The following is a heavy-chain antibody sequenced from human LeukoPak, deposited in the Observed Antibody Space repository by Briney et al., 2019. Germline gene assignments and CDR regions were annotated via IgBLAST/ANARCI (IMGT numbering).Heavy chain of an antibody. CDR1: GGSINSYY. D-gene: IGHD1-26*01. J-gene: IGHJ4*02. CDR2: INHSGST. CDR3: ARGLGATKYYFDY. V-gene: IGHV4-34*01. Sequence: PSETLSLTCTVSGGSINSYYWSWIRQPPGKGLEWIGEINHSGSTNYNPSLKSRVTISVDTSKNQFSLKLSSVTAADTAVYYCARGLGATKYYFDYWGQGTLVTVSS.